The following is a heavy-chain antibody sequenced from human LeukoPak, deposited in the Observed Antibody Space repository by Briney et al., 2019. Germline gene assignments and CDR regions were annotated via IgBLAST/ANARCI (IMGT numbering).Heavy chain of an antibody. CDR1: GYTFTSYG. J-gene: IGHJ4*02. CDR3: ARAHRQLERLGRYYFDY. V-gene: IGHV1-18*01. CDR2: ISAYNGNT. Sequence: EASVKVSCKASGYTFTSYGISWVRQAPGQGLEWMGWISAYNGNTNYAQKLQGRVTMTTDTSTSTAYMELRSLRSEDTAVYYCARAHRQLERLGRYYFDYWGQGTLVTVSS. D-gene: IGHD1-1*01.